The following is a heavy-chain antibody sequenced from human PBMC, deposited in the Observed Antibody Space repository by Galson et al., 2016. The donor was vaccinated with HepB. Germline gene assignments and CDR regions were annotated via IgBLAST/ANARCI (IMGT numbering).Heavy chain of an antibody. Sequence: SETLSLTCTVSGGSISGFFWSWIRQPPGKGLEWIGYIYDSGNTTYNPSLKSRVTISVDTSKNRLSLKLSSVTAADTAVYYCARDTRYCTSARCFRYYYSGMDVWGQGTTVTVSS. V-gene: IGHV4-59*01. J-gene: IGHJ6*02. CDR2: IYDSGNT. D-gene: IGHD2-2*01. CDR3: ARDTRYCTSARCFRYYYSGMDV. CDR1: GGSISGFF.